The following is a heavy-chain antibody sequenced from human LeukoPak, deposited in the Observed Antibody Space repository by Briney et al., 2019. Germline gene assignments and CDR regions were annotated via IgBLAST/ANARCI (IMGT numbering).Heavy chain of an antibody. CDR3: ARVSGSSYDFDY. V-gene: IGHV3-53*01. J-gene: IGHJ4*02. CDR1: GLILSSNY. CDR2: IYSGGST. D-gene: IGHD6-6*01. Sequence: GGSLRPSCAASGLILSSNYMSWVRQAPGKGLEWVSIIYSGGSTYYADSVKGRFTISRDNSKNTLYLQMSSLRAEDTAVYYCARVSGSSYDFDYWGQGTLVTVSS.